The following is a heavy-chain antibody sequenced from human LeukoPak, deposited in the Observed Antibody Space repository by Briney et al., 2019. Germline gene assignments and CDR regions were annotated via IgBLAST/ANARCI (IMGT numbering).Heavy chain of an antibody. J-gene: IGHJ5*02. CDR2: ISAYNGNT. Sequence: ASVKVSCKASGCTFTSYGTSWVRQAPGQGLEWMGWISAYNGNTNYAQKLQGRVTMTTDTSTSTAYMELRSLRSDDTAVYYCARDRRYCSSTSCYGLSWFDPWGQGTLVTVSS. V-gene: IGHV1-18*01. CDR1: GCTFTSYG. D-gene: IGHD2-2*01. CDR3: ARDRRYCSSTSCYGLSWFDP.